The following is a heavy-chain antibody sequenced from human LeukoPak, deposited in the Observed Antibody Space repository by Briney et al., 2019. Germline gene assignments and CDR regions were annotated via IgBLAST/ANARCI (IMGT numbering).Heavy chain of an antibody. CDR2: INPNSGGT. CDR1: GYTFTGHY. Sequence: ASVKVSCKASGYTFTGHYMHWVRQAPGQGLEWMGWINPNSGGTNYAQKFQGRVTMTRDTSISTAYMELSRLRSDDTAVYYCARDPPYCSSTSCYARYYMDVWGKGTTVTVSS. D-gene: IGHD2-2*01. V-gene: IGHV1-2*02. CDR3: ARDPPYCSSTSCYARYYMDV. J-gene: IGHJ6*03.